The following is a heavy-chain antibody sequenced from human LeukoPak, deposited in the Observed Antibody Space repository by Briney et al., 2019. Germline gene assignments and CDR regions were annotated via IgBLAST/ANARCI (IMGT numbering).Heavy chain of an antibody. CDR1: GFTFSSYS. V-gene: IGHV3-21*01. D-gene: IGHD6-6*01. CDR3: ARDQVAAPGSVDFDY. CDR2: ISSSSSYI. J-gene: IGHJ4*02. Sequence: GGSLRLSCAASGFTFSSYSMNWVRQAPGKGLEWVSSISSSSSYIYYADSVKGRFTISRDNAKNSLYLQMNSLRAEDTAVYYCARDQVAAPGSVDFDYWGQGTLVTVSS.